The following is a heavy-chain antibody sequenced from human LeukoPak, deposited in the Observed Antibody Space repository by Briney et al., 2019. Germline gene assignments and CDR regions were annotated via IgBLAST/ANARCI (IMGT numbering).Heavy chain of an antibody. CDR2: IKQDGSEK. D-gene: IGHD2-8*01. CDR1: GFTFSSYW. Sequence: PGGSLRLSCAASGFTFSSYWMSWVRQAPGKGLEWVANIKQDGSEKYYVDSVKGRFTISRDNAKNSLYLQMNSLRAEDTAVYYCARAIMVYRTSFDYWGQGTLVTVSS. V-gene: IGHV3-7*01. CDR3: ARAIMVYRTSFDY. J-gene: IGHJ4*02.